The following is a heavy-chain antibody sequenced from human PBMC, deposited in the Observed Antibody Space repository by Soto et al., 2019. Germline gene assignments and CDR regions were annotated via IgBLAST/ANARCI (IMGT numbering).Heavy chain of an antibody. D-gene: IGHD6-13*01. Sequence: PGGSLRLSCSASGFTFSNYAMHWVRQAPGKGLEYVSAISSNGSSTYYADSVKGRFTVSRDNSKNTLYLQMSSLRPEDTAVYYCVSRATSYSSSWYGLPDYWGQGTLVTVSS. J-gene: IGHJ4*02. CDR1: GFTFSNYA. CDR3: VSRATSYSSSWYGLPDY. CDR2: ISSNGSST. V-gene: IGHV3-64D*06.